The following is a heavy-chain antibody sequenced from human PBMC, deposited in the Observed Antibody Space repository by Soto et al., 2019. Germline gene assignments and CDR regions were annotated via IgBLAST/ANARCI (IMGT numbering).Heavy chain of an antibody. CDR2: IYYSGNT. CDR3: ARHPAFVQCGSTSCSYYYGLDI. J-gene: IGHJ6*02. Sequence: SETLSLTCTVSGGSISSIDYYWGWIRQPPGKGLEWIGNIYYSGNTFFNPSLKSRVTISVDTSKNQFSLRLSSVTAADTAVYYCARHPAFVQCGSTSCSYYYGLDIWGQGTTVTVSS. CDR1: GGSISSIDYY. D-gene: IGHD2-2*01. V-gene: IGHV4-39*01.